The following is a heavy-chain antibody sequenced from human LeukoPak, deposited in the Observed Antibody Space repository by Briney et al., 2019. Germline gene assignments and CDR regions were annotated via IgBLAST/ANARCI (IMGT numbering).Heavy chain of an antibody. V-gene: IGHV4-39*01. CDR3: ARRRGSGWNFDF. CDR2: IFYSGST. D-gene: IGHD6-19*01. J-gene: IGHJ4*02. CDR1: GDSITTSNYY. Sequence: SETLSLTCTVSGDSITTSNYYWGWIRQPPGKGLEWIGSIFYSGSTYCNPPLKSRVTISLDTSKNQFSLKLTSVTAADTALYYCARRRGSGWNFDFWGQGTLVTVST.